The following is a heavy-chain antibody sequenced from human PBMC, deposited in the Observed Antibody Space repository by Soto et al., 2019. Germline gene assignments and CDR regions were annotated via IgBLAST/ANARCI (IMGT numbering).Heavy chain of an antibody. CDR1: GFIFSDYY. D-gene: IGHD6-19*01. Sequence: GRSLRLSCEVSGFIFSDYYMSWIRQAPGKGLDWVSYISSSGSSTVHYADSVKGRFTISRDNAKNSLYLQMNSLRAEDTAVYYCARAHGSGWQERFNWFDPWGQGTLVTVSS. CDR2: ISSSGSSTV. J-gene: IGHJ5*02. V-gene: IGHV3-11*04. CDR3: ARAHGSGWQERFNWFDP.